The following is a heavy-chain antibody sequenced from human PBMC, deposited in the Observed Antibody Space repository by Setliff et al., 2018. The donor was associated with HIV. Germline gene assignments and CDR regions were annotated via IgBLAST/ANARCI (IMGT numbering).Heavy chain of an antibody. CDR1: GGTFSSYA. Sequence: SVKVSCKTSGGTFSSYAISWVRQAPGQGLEWMGGIIPIFGTANYAQKFQGRVTITADESTSTAYMELSSLRSEDTAVYYCASVVRSSGWYLKDGDAFDIWGQGTMVTGS. D-gene: IGHD6-19*01. CDR3: ASVVRSSGWYLKDGDAFDI. V-gene: IGHV1-69*13. CDR2: IIPIFGTA. J-gene: IGHJ3*02.